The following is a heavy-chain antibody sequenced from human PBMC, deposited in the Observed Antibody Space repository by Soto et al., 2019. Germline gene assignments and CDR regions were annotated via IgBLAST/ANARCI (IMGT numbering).Heavy chain of an antibody. CDR3: VRGDKGGFDL. Sequence: GGSLRLFCAASGFTFSSYWMHWVRQAPGQGLVWVSHIHSDGSTTTYADSVKGRFTISRDNAKNTLYLQMNSLRAEDTAVYYCVRGDKGGFDLWGQGTTVTVSS. V-gene: IGHV3-74*01. J-gene: IGHJ3*01. CDR2: IHSDGSTT. D-gene: IGHD2-21*02. CDR1: GFTFSSYW.